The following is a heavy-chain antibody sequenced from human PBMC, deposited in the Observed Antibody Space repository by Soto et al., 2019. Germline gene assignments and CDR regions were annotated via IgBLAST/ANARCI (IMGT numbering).Heavy chain of an antibody. CDR2: ISGDGRLT. CDR1: GFTFSNYL. V-gene: IGHV3-74*01. CDR3: ARVGGGWGNFEY. D-gene: IGHD2-15*01. Sequence: GVSLKVSCESSGFTFSNYLMQFVLQSPGEGLFWVARISGDGRLTRFADSVKCRFTISRDNAKNTLNLQMDSLRVEDTAVYDCARVGGGWGNFEYCGQGALV. J-gene: IGHJ4*02.